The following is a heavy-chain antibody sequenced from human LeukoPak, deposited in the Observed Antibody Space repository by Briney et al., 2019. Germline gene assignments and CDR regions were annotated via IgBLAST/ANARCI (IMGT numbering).Heavy chain of an antibody. J-gene: IGHJ4*02. V-gene: IGHV1-58*02. CDR3: AASLVATIASADY. CDR1: GFTFTSSA. D-gene: IGHD5-12*01. CDR2: IVVGSGNT. Sequence: SVKVSCKASGFTFTSSAMQWVRQARGQRLEWIGWIVVGSGNTNYEQKFQERVTITRDMSTSTAYMELSSLRSEDTAAYYCAASLVATIASADYWGQGTLVTVSS.